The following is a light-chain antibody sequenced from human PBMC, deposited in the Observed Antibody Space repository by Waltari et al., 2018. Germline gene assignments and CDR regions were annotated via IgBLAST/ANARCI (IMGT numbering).Light chain of an antibody. CDR1: QSVLYSSNNKNY. J-gene: IGKJ4*01. CDR2: WAS. CDR3: QQYFTTFTVT. Sequence: DIVMTQSPDSLAVSLGERATINSKSSQSVLYSSNNKNYLAWYQQKPGQPPKVLIYWASFRESGVPDRFSGSGSETDFTLTISSLQAEDVAVYYCQQYFTTFTVTFGGGTKVEIK. V-gene: IGKV4-1*01.